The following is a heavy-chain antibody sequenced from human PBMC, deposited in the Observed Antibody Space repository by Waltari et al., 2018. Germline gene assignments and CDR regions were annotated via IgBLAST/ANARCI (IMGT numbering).Heavy chain of an antibody. Sequence: QVQLQESGPGLVKPSETLSLTCTVSGASITDYHWSWFRQSAGKGLAWIGRMFSSGSADYNPSLQSRISMSLDASKGQFSLRLNSVTAAETAVYYCATKDGHFWGQGVLVTVSS. CDR2: MFSSGSA. V-gene: IGHV4-4*07. CDR1: GASITDYH. J-gene: IGHJ4*02. CDR3: ATKDGHF. D-gene: IGHD3-3*02.